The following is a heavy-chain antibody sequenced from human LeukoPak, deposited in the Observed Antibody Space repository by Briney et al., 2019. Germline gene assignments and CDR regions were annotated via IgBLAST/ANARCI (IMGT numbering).Heavy chain of an antibody. D-gene: IGHD3-22*01. CDR3: ARDHVKSGYYDTGGDY. Sequence: GASVKVFCKASGYTFTSYGISWVRQAPGQGLEWMGWISAYNGNTNYAQTLQGRVTMTTDTSTSTAYMELRSLRSDDTAVYYCARDHVKSGYYDTGGDYWGQGTLVTVSS. CDR1: GYTFTSYG. CDR2: ISAYNGNT. J-gene: IGHJ4*02. V-gene: IGHV1-18*01.